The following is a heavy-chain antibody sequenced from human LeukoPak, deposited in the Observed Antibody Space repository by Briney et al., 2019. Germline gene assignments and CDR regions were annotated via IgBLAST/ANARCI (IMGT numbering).Heavy chain of an antibody. V-gene: IGHV1-69*05. CDR2: IIPIFGTA. Sequence: SVKVSCKASGGTFSSYAISWVRQAPGQGLEWMGGIIPIFGTANYAQKFQGRVTITTDESTRTAYMELSSLRSEDTAVYYCARGGDSSGYYPPHNYYYMDVWGKGTTVTVSS. J-gene: IGHJ6*03. D-gene: IGHD3-22*01. CDR1: GGTFSSYA. CDR3: ARGGDSSGYYPPHNYYYMDV.